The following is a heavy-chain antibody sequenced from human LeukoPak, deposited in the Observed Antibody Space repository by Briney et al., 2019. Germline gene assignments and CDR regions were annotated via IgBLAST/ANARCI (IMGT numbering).Heavy chain of an antibody. CDR3: ASTLYLYYYDSSVPEDAFDI. J-gene: IGHJ3*02. CDR1: GGSISSYY. V-gene: IGHV4-59*08. CDR2: IYYSGST. D-gene: IGHD3-22*01. Sequence: SETLTLTCTVSGGSISSYYWSWIRQPPGKGLEWIGYIYYSGSTNYNPSIKSRVTISVDTSKNQFSLKLSSVTAAGTAVYCCASTLYLYYYDSSVPEDAFDIWGQGTMVIVSS.